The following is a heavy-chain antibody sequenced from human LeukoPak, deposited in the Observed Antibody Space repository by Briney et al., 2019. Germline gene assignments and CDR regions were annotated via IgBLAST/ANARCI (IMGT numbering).Heavy chain of an antibody. J-gene: IGHJ3*02. D-gene: IGHD3-16*02. V-gene: IGHV3-23*01. CDR3: AKGGYDYVWGSYRSDAFDI. CDR2: ISGSGGST. CDR1: GFTFSNAW. Sequence: GSLRLSCAASGFTFSNAWMSWVRQAPGKGLEWVSAISGSGGSTYYADSVKGRFTISRDNSKNTLYLQMNSLRAEDTAVYYCAKGGYDYVWGSYRSDAFDIWGQGTMVTVSS.